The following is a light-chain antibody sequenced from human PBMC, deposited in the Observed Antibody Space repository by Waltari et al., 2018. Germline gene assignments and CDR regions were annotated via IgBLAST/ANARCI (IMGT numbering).Light chain of an antibody. J-gene: IGKJ5*01. CDR1: LVISSY. V-gene: IGKV1-8*01. CDR3: QHYYSYPH. CDR2: AVS. Sequence: AIRITQSPSSLSASTGDRVTITCRASLVISSYLASYQQKPGKAPKLLIYAVSTVQSGVPSRFSGSGSGTDFTLTISCLQSEDCATYYCQHYYSYPHFGQGTRLEIK.